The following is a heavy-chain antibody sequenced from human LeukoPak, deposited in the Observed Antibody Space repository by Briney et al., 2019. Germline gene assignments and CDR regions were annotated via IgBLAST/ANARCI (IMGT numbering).Heavy chain of an antibody. V-gene: IGHV1-69*06. CDR2: IIPIFGTA. CDR3: ARRSYGYSGIDY. D-gene: IGHD5-18*01. CDR1: GGTFSSYA. Sequence: SVKVSCKASGGTFSSYAISWVRQAPGQGLEWMGGIIPIFGTANYAQKFQGRVTITADKSTSTAYMELSSLRSEDTAVYYCARRSYGYSGIDYWGQGTLVTVSS. J-gene: IGHJ4*02.